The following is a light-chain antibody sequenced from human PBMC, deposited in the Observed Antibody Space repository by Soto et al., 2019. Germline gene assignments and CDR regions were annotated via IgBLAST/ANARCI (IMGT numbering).Light chain of an antibody. J-gene: IGKJ1*01. V-gene: IGKV3-20*01. CDR1: QSVSSSY. CDR3: QQYGSPPWT. CDR2: GAS. Sequence: EIVLTQSPGTLSLSPWERATLSCRASQSVSSSYLAWYQQKPGQAPRLLIYGASSRATGIPDRFSGSGSGTDVTLTISRLEPEDLAVYYCQQYGSPPWTFGQGTQVEIK.